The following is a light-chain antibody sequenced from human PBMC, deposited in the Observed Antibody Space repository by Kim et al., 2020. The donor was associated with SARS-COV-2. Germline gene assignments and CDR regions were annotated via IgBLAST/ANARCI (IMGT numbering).Light chain of an antibody. Sequence: QSALTQPASVSGSPGQPTTISCTGTNGDVGGYNLVSWYQQHPGKAPRLVIYEVDKRPSGVPDRFSGSKSGNTASLTVSGLQAEDEADYYCCSYAGDNHWVFGGGTQLTGL. CDR1: NGDVGGYNL. J-gene: IGLJ3*02. V-gene: IGLV2-23*02. CDR3: CSYAGDNHWV. CDR2: EVD.